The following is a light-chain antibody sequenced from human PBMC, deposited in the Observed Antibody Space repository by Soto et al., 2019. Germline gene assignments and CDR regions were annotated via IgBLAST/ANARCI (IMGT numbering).Light chain of an antibody. Sequence: DIQMIQSPSSLSASVGDRVTIYCRASQSIARHLNWYQQKPGATPKLLIYTASTLQSDVPSRFSASGSERDFTLTISYLQPEDFAIYYCQQSHNAPLTFGGGTKLQIK. J-gene: IGKJ4*01. CDR2: TAS. CDR3: QQSHNAPLT. V-gene: IGKV1-39*01. CDR1: QSIARH.